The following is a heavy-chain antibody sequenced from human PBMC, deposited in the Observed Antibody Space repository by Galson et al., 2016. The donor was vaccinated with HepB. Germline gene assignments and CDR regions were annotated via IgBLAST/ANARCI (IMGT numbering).Heavy chain of an antibody. V-gene: IGHV3-23*01. Sequence: SLRLSCAVSGFTLRSYAMAWVRQVPGKGLEWVSSLTGSGTTTYYVDSVKGRFIVSRDNSKNTVYLQMNSLRAADTALYYCSKALRPSGPDDFFDSWGQGTLVTVSS. D-gene: IGHD2-15*01. CDR2: LTGSGTTT. CDR1: GFTLRSYA. CDR3: SKALRPSGPDDFFDS. J-gene: IGHJ4*02.